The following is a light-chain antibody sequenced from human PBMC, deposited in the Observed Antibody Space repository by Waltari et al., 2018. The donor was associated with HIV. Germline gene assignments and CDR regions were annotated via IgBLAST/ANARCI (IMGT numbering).Light chain of an antibody. CDR1: SSNVGAGYD. Sequence: QSLLTQPPSVSGAPRQRVTISCTGGSSNVGAGYDVNWYQHLPGLAPKLVVYRNTTRPSGIPDRFSGSKSGASASLVIVDLQAEDEAEYYCQSYDNNLSGSIFGGGTKVTVL. CDR3: QSYDNNLSGSI. J-gene: IGLJ2*01. V-gene: IGLV1-40*01. CDR2: RNT.